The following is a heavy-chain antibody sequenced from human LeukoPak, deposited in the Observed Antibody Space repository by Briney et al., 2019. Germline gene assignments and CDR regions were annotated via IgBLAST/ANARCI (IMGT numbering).Heavy chain of an antibody. CDR3: ARGKKGGRNYYGMDV. J-gene: IGHJ6*02. Sequence: APVKVSFKAFGYTFTGYYMHWVRQATGQGLEWMGWMNPNSGNTGYAQKFQGRVTMTSNTSISKAYMELSSLRSEDTAVYYCARGKKGGRNYYGMDVWGQGTTVTVSS. CDR1: GYTFTGYY. CDR2: MNPNSGNT. D-gene: IGHD2-15*01. V-gene: IGHV1-8*02.